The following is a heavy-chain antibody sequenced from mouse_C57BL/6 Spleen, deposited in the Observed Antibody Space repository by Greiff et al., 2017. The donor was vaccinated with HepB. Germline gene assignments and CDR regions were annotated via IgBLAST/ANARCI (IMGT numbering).Heavy chain of an antibody. CDR1: GYTFTDYE. D-gene: IGHD1-1*01. Sequence: VKLQESGAELVRPGASVTLSCKASGYTFTDYEMHWVKQTPVHGLEWIGAIDPETGGTAYNQKFKGKAILTADKSSSTAYMELRSLTSEDSAVYYCTRNGFLVSSKAMDYWGQGTSVTVSS. J-gene: IGHJ4*01. V-gene: IGHV1-15*01. CDR3: TRNGFLVSSKAMDY. CDR2: IDPETGGT.